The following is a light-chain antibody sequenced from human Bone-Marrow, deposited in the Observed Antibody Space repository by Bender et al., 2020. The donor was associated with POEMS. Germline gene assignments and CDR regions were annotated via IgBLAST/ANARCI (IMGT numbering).Light chain of an antibody. CDR3: SSYTSGRTLVI. J-gene: IGLJ2*01. Sequence: QSALTQPASVSGSPGQSITISCTGTSSDVGNSKFVSWYQQHPDKAPKLVLYEVDTRPSGVSSRFSGSKSGNSASLTISGLRAEDEARYFCSSYTSGRTLVIFGGGTRLTVL. CDR1: SSDVGNSKF. V-gene: IGLV2-14*01. CDR2: EVD.